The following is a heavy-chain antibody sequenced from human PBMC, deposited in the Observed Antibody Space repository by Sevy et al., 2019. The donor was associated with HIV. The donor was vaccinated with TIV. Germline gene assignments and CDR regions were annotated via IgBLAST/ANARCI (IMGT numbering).Heavy chain of an antibody. CDR1: GFTFSHYG. CDR2: IQYDGNNK. D-gene: IGHD6-13*01. CDR3: AKNTAAAGVGGFDY. Sequence: GGSLRLSCAASGFTFSHYGMHWVRQAPGKGLEWVTFIQYDGNNKYYADSVKGRFTISGDNSKNMFFLQMNDLRAEDMALYYCAKNTAAAGVGGFDYWGQGALVTVSS. J-gene: IGHJ4*02. V-gene: IGHV3-30*02.